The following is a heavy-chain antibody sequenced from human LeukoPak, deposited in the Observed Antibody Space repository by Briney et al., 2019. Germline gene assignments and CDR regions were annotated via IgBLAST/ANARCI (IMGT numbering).Heavy chain of an antibody. Sequence: PSETLSLTCTVSGGSISSYYWNWIRQPPGKGLEWIGYIYNSGSTNYNPSLKSRVTISVDTSKNQFSLKVNSVTTADTAVYYCARDGGPRGWSDPWGQGTLVTVSS. CDR3: ARDGGPRGWSDP. D-gene: IGHD3-16*01. CDR1: GGSISSYY. CDR2: IYNSGST. V-gene: IGHV4-59*01. J-gene: IGHJ5*02.